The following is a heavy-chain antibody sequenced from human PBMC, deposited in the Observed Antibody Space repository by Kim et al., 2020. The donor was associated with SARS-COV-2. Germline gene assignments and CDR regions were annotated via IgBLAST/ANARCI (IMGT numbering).Heavy chain of an antibody. J-gene: IGHJ5*02. V-gene: IGHV3-33*01. CDR3: ARDLSSSWVENWFDP. CDR1: GFTFSNYD. D-gene: IGHD6-13*01. Sequence: GGSLRLSCAASGFTFSNYDMHWVRQAPGKGLEWVAVIWYDGSNKYYADSVKGRFTISRDNSKNTLYLQMNSLRAEDTAVYYCARDLSSSWVENWFDPWGQGTLVTVSS. CDR2: IWYDGSNK.